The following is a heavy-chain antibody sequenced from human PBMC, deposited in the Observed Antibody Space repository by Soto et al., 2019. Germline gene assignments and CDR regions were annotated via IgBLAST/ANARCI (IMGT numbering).Heavy chain of an antibody. CDR3: ARVRGGDDY. D-gene: IGHD7-27*01. J-gene: IGHJ4*02. Sequence: PSETLSLTCTVSGGSLSSYYWSWIRQPPGKGLEWIGCIYYSGSTNYNPSRKSRATRPVDTCKNEFSLKLSSVTTPDPAVYCSARVRGGDDYWGQRTLVTVSS. V-gene: IGHV4-59*01. CDR1: GGSLSSYY. CDR2: IYYSGST.